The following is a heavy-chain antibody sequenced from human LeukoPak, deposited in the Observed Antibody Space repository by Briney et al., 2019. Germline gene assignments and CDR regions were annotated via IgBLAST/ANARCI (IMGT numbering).Heavy chain of an antibody. V-gene: IGHV1-46*01. D-gene: IGHD3-22*01. CDR3: ASSGYYSAFRY. CDR2: INPSGGST. J-gene: IGHJ4*02. Sequence: ASVKVSCKASGYTFPGYYMHWVRQAPAQGLDWMGIINPSGGSTSYAQKFQGRVTMTRDMSTSTVYMELSSLRSEDTAVYYCASSGYYSAFRYWGQGTLVTVSS. CDR1: GYTFPGYY.